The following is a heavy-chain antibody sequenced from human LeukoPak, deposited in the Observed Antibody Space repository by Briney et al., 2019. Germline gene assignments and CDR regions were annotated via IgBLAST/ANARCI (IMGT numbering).Heavy chain of an antibody. Sequence: PGGSLRLSCVVSGFTFSSYWMTWVRQAPGKGLEWVANIKQDGSDKYYVDSVRGRFTISRGNAKNSLYLQMNSLRAEDTAVYYCARAGVVWFGEFDPWGQGTLVTVSS. CDR1: GFTFSSYW. CDR3: ARAGVVWFGEFDP. CDR2: IKQDGSDK. J-gene: IGHJ5*02. D-gene: IGHD3-10*01. V-gene: IGHV3-7*04.